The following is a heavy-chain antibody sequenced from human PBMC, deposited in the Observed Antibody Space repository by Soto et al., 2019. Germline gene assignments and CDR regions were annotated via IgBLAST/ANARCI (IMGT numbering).Heavy chain of an antibody. CDR2: IYYSGST. CDR3: ARAPKPLRFPSVHYHYGMNV. Sequence: SETLSLTCTVSGGSISSGGYYWSWIRQHPGKGLEWIGYIYYSGSTYYNPSLKSRVTISVDTSKNQFSLKLSSVTAAATAVYYCARAPKPLRFPSVHYHYGMNVWAQGTTVTVSS. D-gene: IGHD3-3*01. V-gene: IGHV4-31*03. CDR1: GGSISSGGYY. J-gene: IGHJ6*02.